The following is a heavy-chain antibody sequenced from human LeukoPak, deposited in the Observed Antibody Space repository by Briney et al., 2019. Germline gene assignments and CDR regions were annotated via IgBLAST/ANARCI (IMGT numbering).Heavy chain of an antibody. CDR3: ARDQSYYYYDSSGHYYYFDY. CDR1: GYTFTSYG. Sequence: ASVKVSCKASGYTFTSYGISWVRQAPGQGLEWMGWISAYNGNTNYAQKLQGRVTMTTDTSTSTAYMELRSLRSDDTAVYYCARDQSYYYYDSSGHYYYFDYWGQGTLVTVSS. J-gene: IGHJ4*02. D-gene: IGHD3-22*01. CDR2: ISAYNGNT. V-gene: IGHV1-18*01.